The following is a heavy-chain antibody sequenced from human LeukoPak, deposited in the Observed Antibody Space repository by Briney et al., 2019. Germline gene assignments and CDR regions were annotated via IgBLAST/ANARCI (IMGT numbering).Heavy chain of an antibody. CDR2: IDPSDSYT. V-gene: IGHV5-10-1*01. CDR1: GYSFTSYW. D-gene: IGHD3-22*01. J-gene: IGHJ4*02. Sequence: GESLRISCEGSGYSFTSYWISWVRQMPGKGLEWMGRIDPSDSYTNYSPSFQGHVTISADKSISTAYLQWSSLKASDTAMYYCARHPALNYYDSSGYYDYWGQGTLVTVSS. CDR3: ARHPALNYYDSSGYYDY.